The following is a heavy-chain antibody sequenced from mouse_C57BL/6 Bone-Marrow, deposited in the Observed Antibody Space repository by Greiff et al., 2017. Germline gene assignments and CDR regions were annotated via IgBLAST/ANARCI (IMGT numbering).Heavy chain of an antibody. CDR2: IDPSDSYT. CDR1: GYTFTSYW. J-gene: IGHJ2*01. D-gene: IGHD2-3*01. V-gene: IGHV1-50*01. CDR3: ARMGWSCDY. Sequence: QVQLQQPGAELVKPGASVKLSCKASGYTFTSYWMQWVKQRPGQGLEWIGEIDPSDSYTNYNQKFKGKATLTVDTSSSTAYMQLSSLTSEDSAVYYCARMGWSCDYWGQGTTLTVSS.